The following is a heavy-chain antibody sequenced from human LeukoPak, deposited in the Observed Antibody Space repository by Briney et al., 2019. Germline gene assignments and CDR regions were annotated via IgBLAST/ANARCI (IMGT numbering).Heavy chain of an antibody. CDR1: GGSVSSGSYY. D-gene: IGHD3-22*01. Sequence: SETLSLTCTVSGGSVSSGSYYWSWIRQPPGKGLEWIGYIYHSGSTYYNPSLKSRVTISVDRSKNQFSLKLSSVTAADTAVYYCASALTYYYDSSGYSEIYFDYWGQGTLVTVSS. CDR2: IYHSGST. V-gene: IGHV4-30-2*01. CDR3: ASALTYYYDSSGYSEIYFDY. J-gene: IGHJ4*02.